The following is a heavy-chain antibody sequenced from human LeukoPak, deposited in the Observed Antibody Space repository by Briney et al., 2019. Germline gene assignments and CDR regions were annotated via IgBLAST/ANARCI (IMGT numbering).Heavy chain of an antibody. Sequence: SETLSLTCTVSGGSISSYYWSWIRQPPGKGLEWIGYIYCSGSTNYNPSLKSRVTISVDTSKNQFSLKLSSVTAADTAVYYCARYEWGSSSPYFDYWGQGTLVTVSS. V-gene: IGHV4-59*01. CDR1: GGSISSYY. J-gene: IGHJ4*02. CDR2: IYCSGST. CDR3: ARYEWGSSSPYFDY. D-gene: IGHD6-6*01.